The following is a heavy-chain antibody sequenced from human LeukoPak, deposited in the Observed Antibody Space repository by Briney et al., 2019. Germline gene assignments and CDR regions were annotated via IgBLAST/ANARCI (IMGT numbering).Heavy chain of an antibody. V-gene: IGHV4-34*01. Sequence: SETLSLTCAVYGGSFSGYYWSWIRQPPGKGLEWIGEINHSGSTNYNPSLKSRVTISVDTSKNQFSLKLSSVTAADTAVYYCARGFGAFYGDRGRRFDPWGQGTLVTVSS. CDR1: GGSFSGYY. CDR3: ARGFGAFYGDRGRRFDP. D-gene: IGHD4-17*01. J-gene: IGHJ5*02. CDR2: INHSGST.